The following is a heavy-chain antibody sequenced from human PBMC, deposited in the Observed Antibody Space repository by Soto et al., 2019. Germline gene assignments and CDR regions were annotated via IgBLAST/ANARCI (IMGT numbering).Heavy chain of an antibody. D-gene: IGHD3-22*01. Sequence: PGGSLRLSCAASGFTFSSYGMHWVRQAPGKGLEWVAVIWYDGSNKYYADSVKGRFTISRDNSKNTLYLQMNSLRAEDTAVYYCARDYYYYDSSGSLDYWGQGTLVTVSS. CDR1: GFTFSSYG. V-gene: IGHV3-33*01. CDR3: ARDYYYYDSSGSLDY. CDR2: IWYDGSNK. J-gene: IGHJ4*02.